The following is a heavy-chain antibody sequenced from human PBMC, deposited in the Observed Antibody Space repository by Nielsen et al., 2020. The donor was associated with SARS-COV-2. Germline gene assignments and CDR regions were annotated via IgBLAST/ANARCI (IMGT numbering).Heavy chain of an antibody. V-gene: IGHV3-30*18. Sequence: GGSLRLSCAASGFTFNNYGFDWVRQAPGKGLEWVASISYEGSKKYYGDSLTGRFTVSRDTSKNTVYLQMNSLSVEDTAVYHCAKRRAVFMLTFGGEGAMDVWGQGTTVSVSS. D-gene: IGHD3-16*01. CDR1: GFTFNNYG. CDR3: AKRRAVFMLTFGGEGAMDV. J-gene: IGHJ6*02. CDR2: ISYEGSKK.